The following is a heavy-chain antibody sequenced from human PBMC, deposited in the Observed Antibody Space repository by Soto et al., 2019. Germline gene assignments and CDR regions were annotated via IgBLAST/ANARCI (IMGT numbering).Heavy chain of an antibody. V-gene: IGHV3-33*01. J-gene: IGHJ4*02. Sequence: GGSLRLSCAASGFTFSSYGMHWVRQAPGKGLEWVAVIWYDGSNKYYADSVKGRFTISRDNSKNTLYLQMNSLRAEDTAVYYCARASMVPGQIDYWGQGTLVTVSS. CDR1: GFTFSSYG. CDR2: IWYDGSNK. CDR3: ARASMVPGQIDY. D-gene: IGHD2-2*01.